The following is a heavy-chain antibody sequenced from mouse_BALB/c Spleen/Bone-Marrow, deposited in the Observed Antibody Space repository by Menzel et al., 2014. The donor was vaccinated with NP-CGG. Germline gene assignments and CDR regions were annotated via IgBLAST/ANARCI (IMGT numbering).Heavy chain of an antibody. D-gene: IGHD1-2*01. CDR2: IDPANGNT. Sequence: EVQLQQSGAELVKPGASVKLSCTASGFNIXDTYMHWVKQRPEQGLEWIGRIDPANGNTKYDPKFQGKATITTDTSSNTAYLQVSSLTSEDTAVYYCASATTATYYAMDYWGQGTSVTVSS. CDR3: ASATTATYYAMDY. J-gene: IGHJ4*01. CDR1: GFNIXDTY. V-gene: IGHV14-3*02.